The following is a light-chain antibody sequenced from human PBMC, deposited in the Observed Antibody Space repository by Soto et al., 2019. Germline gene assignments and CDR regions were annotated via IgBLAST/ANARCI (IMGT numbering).Light chain of an antibody. CDR1: QTISSW. CDR3: QQYSRCST. Sequence: DIQVTQSPSTLSASVGDRVTITCRASQTISSWLAWYQQKPGMAPKLLIYKASTLQSGVPSRFSGSGSGTEFTLTISSLQPDDFATYYCQQYSRCSTFGQETKVELK. CDR2: KAS. J-gene: IGKJ1*01. V-gene: IGKV1-5*03.